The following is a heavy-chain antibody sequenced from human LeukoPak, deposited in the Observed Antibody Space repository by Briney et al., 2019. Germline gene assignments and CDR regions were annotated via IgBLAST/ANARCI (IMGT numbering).Heavy chain of an antibody. CDR3: ARAVAGTSPSNFDY. Sequence: GGSLRLSCTASGFTFSSYAMNWVRQAPGKGLEWMAVISNDGNNRYYADSVKGRFTISRDNSKNTLFLQMESLRAEDTAVYYCARAVAGTSPSNFDYWGQGTLVTVSS. D-gene: IGHD6-19*01. J-gene: IGHJ4*02. CDR2: ISNDGNNR. V-gene: IGHV3-30-3*01. CDR1: GFTFSSYA.